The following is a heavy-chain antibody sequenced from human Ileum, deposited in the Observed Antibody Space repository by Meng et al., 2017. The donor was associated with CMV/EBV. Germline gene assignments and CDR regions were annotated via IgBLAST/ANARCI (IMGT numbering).Heavy chain of an antibody. CDR1: GFAFSSYW. CDR3: ATLAVAGRYVDY. Sequence: GGSLRLSCAASGFAFSSYWMSWVRRAPGKGLEWVGNIKQDGSETYYVDSMKGRFTISRDNAKNSLYLQMNSLRAEDTAVYYCATLAVAGRYVDYWGRGTLVTVSS. J-gene: IGHJ4*02. D-gene: IGHD6-19*01. V-gene: IGHV3-7*01. CDR2: IKQDGSET.